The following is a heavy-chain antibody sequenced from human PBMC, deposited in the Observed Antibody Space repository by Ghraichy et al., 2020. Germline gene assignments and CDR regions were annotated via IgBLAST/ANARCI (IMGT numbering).Heavy chain of an antibody. D-gene: IGHD3-22*01. CDR2: ISGSGGST. J-gene: IGHJ4*02. Sequence: GGSLRFSCAASGFTFSSYAMSWVRQAPGKGLEWVSAISGSGGSTYYADSVKGRFTISRDNSKNTLYLQMNSLRAEDTAVYYCAKDPDSSGYYAYYFDYWGQGTLVTVSS. CDR3: AKDPDSSGYYAYYFDY. CDR1: GFTFSSYA. V-gene: IGHV3-23*01.